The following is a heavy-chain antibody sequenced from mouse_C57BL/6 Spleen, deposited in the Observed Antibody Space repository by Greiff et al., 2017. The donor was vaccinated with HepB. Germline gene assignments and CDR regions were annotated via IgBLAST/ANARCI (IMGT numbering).Heavy chain of an antibody. CDR1: GYTFTSYW. D-gene: IGHD1-1*01. CDR3: AREKVYYYGSSYWYFDV. CDR2: IDPNSGGT. Sequence: QVQLQQPGAELVKPGASVKLSCKASGYTFTSYWMHWVKQRPGRGLEWIGRIDPNSGGTKYNEKFKSKATLTVDKPSSTAYMQLSSLTSEDSAVYYCAREKVYYYGSSYWYFDVWGTGTTVTVSS. J-gene: IGHJ1*03. V-gene: IGHV1-72*01.